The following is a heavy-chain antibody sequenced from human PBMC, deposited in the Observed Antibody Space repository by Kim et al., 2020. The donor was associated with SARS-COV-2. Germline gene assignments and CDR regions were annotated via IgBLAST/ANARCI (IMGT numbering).Heavy chain of an antibody. D-gene: IGHD6-19*01. J-gene: IGHJ3*02. CDR2: VSYDGSVK. V-gene: IGHV3-30*03. CDR1: GFTLTKYG. Sequence: GGSLRLSCEASGFTLTKYGMHWVRQAPGTGLEWVAFVSYDGSVKYCGETVKGRFTISRDTSKNTLFLQMDSLRAEDTAVYYCTRGAVSGNDALGIWGQGSLVTVSS. CDR3: TRGAVSGNDALGI.